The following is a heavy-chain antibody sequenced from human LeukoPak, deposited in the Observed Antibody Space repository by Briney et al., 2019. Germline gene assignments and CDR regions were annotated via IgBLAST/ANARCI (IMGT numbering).Heavy chain of an antibody. CDR2: INHSGST. V-gene: IGHV4-34*01. J-gene: IGHJ4*02. CDR1: GGSFSGYY. Sequence: SETLSLTCAVYGGSFSGYYWSWIRQPPGKGLEWIGEINHSGSTYYNPSLKSRVTISVDTSKNQFSLKLSSVTAADTAVYYCARGGDSNYFDYWGQGTLVTVSS. D-gene: IGHD3-22*01. CDR3: ARGGDSNYFDY.